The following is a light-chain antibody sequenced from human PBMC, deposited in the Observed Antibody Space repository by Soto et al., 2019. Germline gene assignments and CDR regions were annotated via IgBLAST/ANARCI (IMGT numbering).Light chain of an antibody. CDR1: QSVSIN. CDR2: GAS. Sequence: EIVLTQSPGTLSLSPGARATLSCRASQSVSINYLAWYQQKPGQAPRLLIYGASNRATGIPARFSGSGSGTEFTLTINSLQSEDFAVYYCQQYTAWPPWTFGQGTKVDIK. CDR3: QQYTAWPPWT. V-gene: IGKV3-15*01. J-gene: IGKJ1*01.